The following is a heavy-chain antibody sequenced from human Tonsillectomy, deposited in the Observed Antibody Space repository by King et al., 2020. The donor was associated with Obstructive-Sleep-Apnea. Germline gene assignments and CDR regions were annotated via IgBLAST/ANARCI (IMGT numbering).Heavy chain of an antibody. CDR2: IYYSGST. V-gene: IGHV4-59*08. CDR1: GGSISSYY. Sequence: VQLQESGPGLVKPSETLSLTCTVSGGSISSYYWSWIRQPPGKGLEWIGYIYYSGSTNYNPSLNSRVTISVDTSKNQFSLKLSSVTAADTAVYYWARHGVDDSSGYPLDYWGQGTLVTVSS. D-gene: IGHD3-22*01. CDR3: ARHGVDDSSGYPLDY. J-gene: IGHJ4*02.